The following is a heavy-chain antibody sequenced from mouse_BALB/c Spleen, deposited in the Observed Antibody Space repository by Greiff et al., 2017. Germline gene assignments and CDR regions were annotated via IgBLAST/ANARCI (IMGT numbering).Heavy chain of an antibody. CDR3: ARGYYGNFDY. D-gene: IGHD2-1*01. CDR1: GFNFKDTY. J-gene: IGHJ2*01. V-gene: IGHV14-3*02. Sequence: VQLQQSGAELVKPGASVKLSCTASGFNFKDTYMHWVKQRPEQGLEWIGRIDPANGNTKYDPKFQGKATITADTSSNTAYLQLSSLTSEDTAVYYCARGYYGNFDYWGQGTTLTVSS. CDR2: IDPANGNT.